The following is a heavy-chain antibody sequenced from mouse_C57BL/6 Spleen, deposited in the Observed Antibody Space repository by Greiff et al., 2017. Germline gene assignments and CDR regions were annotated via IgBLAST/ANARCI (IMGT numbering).Heavy chain of an antibody. Sequence: VQLQQSGPELVKPGASVKISCKASGYSFTSYYIHWVKQRPGQGLEWIGWIYPGSGNTKYNEKFKGKATLTADTYSSTAYMQLSSLTSEDSAVYYCARAPYDVFPFDYWGQGTTLTVSS. CDR2: IYPGSGNT. D-gene: IGHD2-3*01. CDR3: ARAPYDVFPFDY. V-gene: IGHV1-66*01. CDR1: GYSFTSYY. J-gene: IGHJ2*01.